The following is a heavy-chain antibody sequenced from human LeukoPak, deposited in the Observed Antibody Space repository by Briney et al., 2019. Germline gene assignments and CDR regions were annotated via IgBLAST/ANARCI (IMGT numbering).Heavy chain of an antibody. CDR3: ANVGTYFDINWFDP. J-gene: IGHJ5*02. D-gene: IGHD3-9*01. CDR2: ISTNNGNT. Sequence: ASVKVSCKASGYTFTSYGISWVRQAPGQGLEWMGWISTNNGNTNYAQKLQGRVTMTTDTSTSTAYMELTSLRSDDTAVYYCANVGTYFDINWFDPWGQGTLVTVSS. CDR1: GYTFTSYG. V-gene: IGHV1-18*01.